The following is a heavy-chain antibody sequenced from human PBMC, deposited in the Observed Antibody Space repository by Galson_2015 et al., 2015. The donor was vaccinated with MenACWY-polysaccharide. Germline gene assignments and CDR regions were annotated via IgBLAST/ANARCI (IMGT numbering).Heavy chain of an antibody. CDR3: ARDTWAAAGKDYYYYGMDV. V-gene: IGHV1-69*04. D-gene: IGHD6-13*01. CDR2: IIPILGIA. Sequence: SVKVSCKASGGTFSSYTISWVRQAPGQGLEWMGRIIPILGIANYAQKFQGRVTITADKSTSTAYMELSSLRSEDTAVYYCARDTWAAAGKDYYYYGMDVWVQGTTVTVSS. J-gene: IGHJ6*02. CDR1: GGTFSSYT.